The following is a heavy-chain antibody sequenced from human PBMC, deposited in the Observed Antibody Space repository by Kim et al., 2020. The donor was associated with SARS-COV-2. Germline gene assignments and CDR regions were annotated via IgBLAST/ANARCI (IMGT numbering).Heavy chain of an antibody. J-gene: IGHJ4*02. CDR3: ARGGSVLRYFDWLYIDY. Sequence: SETLSLTCAVYGGSFSGYYWSWIRQPPGKGLEWIGEINHSGSTNYNPSLKSRVTISVDTSKNQFSLKLSSVTAADTAVYYCARGGSVLRYFDWLYIDYWGQGTLVTVSS. V-gene: IGHV4-34*01. CDR1: GGSFSGYY. D-gene: IGHD3-9*01. CDR2: INHSGST.